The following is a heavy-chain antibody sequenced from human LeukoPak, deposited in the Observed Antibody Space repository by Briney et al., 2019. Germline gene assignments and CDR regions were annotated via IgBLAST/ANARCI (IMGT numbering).Heavy chain of an antibody. J-gene: IGHJ3*02. V-gene: IGHV3-13*01. CDR3: AREGRGSSADAFDI. CDR1: GFTFSSYE. Sequence: GGSLRLSCAASGFTFSSYEMHWVRQATGKGLEWVSAVGIVGDTFYTGSVKGRFTTSRENAENSLFLQMNSLRAGDTAVYYCAREGRGSSADAFDIWGQGTIVTVSS. D-gene: IGHD3-16*01. CDR2: VGIVGDT.